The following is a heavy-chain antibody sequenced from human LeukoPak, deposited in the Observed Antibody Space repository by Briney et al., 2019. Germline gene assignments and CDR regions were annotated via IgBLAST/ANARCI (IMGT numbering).Heavy chain of an antibody. CDR1: GFTVSSNY. V-gene: IGHV3-53*01. D-gene: IGHD2-21*02. CDR2: IYSGGST. Sequence: GGSLRLSCAASGFTVSSNYMSWVRQAPGKGLEWVSVIYSGGSTYYADSVKGRFTISRDNSKNTLYLQMNSLRAEDTAVYYCARDVWYCGGDCYYNYYYYGMDVWGQGTTVTVS. CDR3: ARDVWYCGGDCYYNYYYYGMDV. J-gene: IGHJ6*02.